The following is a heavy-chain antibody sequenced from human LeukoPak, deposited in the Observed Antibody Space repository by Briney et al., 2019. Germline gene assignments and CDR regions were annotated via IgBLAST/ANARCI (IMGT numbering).Heavy chain of an antibody. CDR1: GFTFSTYA. CDR3: AEDVVVIVAAKPGI. J-gene: IGHJ4*02. CDR2: ISGSGDST. V-gene: IGHV3-23*01. D-gene: IGHD2-15*01. Sequence: GGSLRLSCAASGFTFSTYAMSWVRQAPGKGLDWIASISGSGDSTYYADSVKGRFTISRDNSQNTLYLQMNSLRAEDTAVYYCAEDVVVIVAAKPGIWGQGTLVTVSS.